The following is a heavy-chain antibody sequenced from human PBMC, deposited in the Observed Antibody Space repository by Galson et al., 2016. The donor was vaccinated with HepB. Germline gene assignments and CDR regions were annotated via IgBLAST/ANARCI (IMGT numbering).Heavy chain of an antibody. CDR1: GFTFDEYA. Sequence: SLRLSCAASGFTFDEYAMHWVRQAPGKGLEWVSGISWNSGNIDYADSVKGRFTISRDNDKNSLYLQMNSLRAEDTALYYCTKDRTSVVVGYGTDVWGQGTTVTVSS. V-gene: IGHV3-9*01. D-gene: IGHD2-15*01. CDR2: ISWNSGNI. CDR3: TKDRTSVVVGYGTDV. J-gene: IGHJ6*02.